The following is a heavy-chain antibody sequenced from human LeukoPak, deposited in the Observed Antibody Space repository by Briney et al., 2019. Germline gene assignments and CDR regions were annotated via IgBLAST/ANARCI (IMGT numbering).Heavy chain of an antibody. CDR3: AKDIAAWNYDTVFDY. Sequence: PGGSLRLSCAASGFTFDDYAMPWVRQAPGEGLEWVSGISWNSGSIGYADSVKGRFTISRDNAKNSLYLQMNSLRAEDTALYYCAKDIAAWNYDTVFDYWGQGTLVTVSS. J-gene: IGHJ4*02. CDR1: GFTFDDYA. CDR2: ISWNSGSI. D-gene: IGHD1-7*01. V-gene: IGHV3-9*01.